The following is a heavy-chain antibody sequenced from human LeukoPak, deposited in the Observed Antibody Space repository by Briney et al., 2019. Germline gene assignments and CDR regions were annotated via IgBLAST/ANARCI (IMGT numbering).Heavy chain of an antibody. J-gene: IGHJ4*02. D-gene: IGHD6-19*01. Sequence: GSLRLSCAVSGFTFSSYWMSWVRQAPGKGLEWIGGIYYSGSTYYNPSLKSRVTISVDTSKNQFSLKLSSVTAADTAVYYCARGGWPFDYWGQGTLVTVSS. V-gene: IGHV4-4*02. CDR3: ARGGWPFDY. CDR1: GFTFSSYW. CDR2: IYYSGST.